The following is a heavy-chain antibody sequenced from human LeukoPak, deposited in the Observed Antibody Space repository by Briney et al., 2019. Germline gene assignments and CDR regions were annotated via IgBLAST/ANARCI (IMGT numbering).Heavy chain of an antibody. CDR2: ISGSGGST. Sequence: GGSLRLSCAASGFTFSSYAMSWVRQAPGKGLEWVSAISGSGGSTYYADSVKGRFTISRDNSKNTLYLQMNSLRAEDTAVYYCAKGRDSSGWYPGVQDYWGQGTLVTVSS. J-gene: IGHJ4*02. CDR3: AKGRDSSGWYPGVQDY. CDR1: GFTFSSYA. V-gene: IGHV3-23*01. D-gene: IGHD6-19*01.